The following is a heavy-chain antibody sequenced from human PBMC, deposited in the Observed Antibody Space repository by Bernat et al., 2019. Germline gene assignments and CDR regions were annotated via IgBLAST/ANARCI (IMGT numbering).Heavy chain of an antibody. CDR2: ISYDGSKK. Sequence: QVQLVESGGGVVQPGRSLRLSCAASGFTFSNYVMHWVRQAPGEELEWVATISYDGSKKYYVDSAKCRVTIPRDNTKKTLYLQRNSLRAEDTAVYYCAKDLGRDYWGQGTLVTVSS. CDR1: GFTFSNYV. J-gene: IGHJ4*02. CDR3: AKDLGRDY. V-gene: IGHV3-30*18.